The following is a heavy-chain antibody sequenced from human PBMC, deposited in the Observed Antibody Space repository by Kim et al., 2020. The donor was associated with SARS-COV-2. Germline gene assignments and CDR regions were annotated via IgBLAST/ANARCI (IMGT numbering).Heavy chain of an antibody. CDR3: ARGGKYSSSWYSAGAHVPNRRDYYYGMDV. CDR1: GGSFSGYY. D-gene: IGHD6-13*01. V-gene: IGHV4-34*01. CDR2: INHSGST. Sequence: SETLSLTCAVYGGSFSGYYWSWIRQPPGKGLEWIGEINHSGSTNYNPSLKSRVTISVDTSKNQFSLKLSSVTAADTAVYYCARGGKYSSSWYSAGAHVPNRRDYYYGMDVWGQGTTVTVSS. J-gene: IGHJ6*02.